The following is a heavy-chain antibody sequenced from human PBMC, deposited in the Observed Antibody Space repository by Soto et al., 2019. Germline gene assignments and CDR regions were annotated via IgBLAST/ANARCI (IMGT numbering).Heavy chain of an antibody. J-gene: IGHJ5*02. Sequence: SSETLSLTCTVSGGSISSYYWSWIRQPPGKGLEWIGYIYYSGSTNYNPSLKSRVTISLDTSMNHFSLRLSSVTAADTAVYYCARGQRFSDWFDPWGQGTLVTVSS. CDR1: GGSISSYY. V-gene: IGHV4-59*12. CDR3: ARGQRFSDWFDP. CDR2: IYYSGST. D-gene: IGHD3-3*01.